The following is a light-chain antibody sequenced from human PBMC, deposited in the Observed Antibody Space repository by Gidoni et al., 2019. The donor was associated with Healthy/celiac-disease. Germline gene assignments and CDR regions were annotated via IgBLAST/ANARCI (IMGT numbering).Light chain of an antibody. Sequence: ELVMTQSPATLSVSPGERATLSCRASQSVSSNLDWYQQKPGQAPRLLIYGASTRATGIPARFSGSGSGTEFTLTISSLQSEDFAVYYCQQYNDWPPTFGQGTRLEIK. CDR2: GAS. CDR1: QSVSSN. J-gene: IGKJ5*01. CDR3: QQYNDWPPT. V-gene: IGKV3-15*01.